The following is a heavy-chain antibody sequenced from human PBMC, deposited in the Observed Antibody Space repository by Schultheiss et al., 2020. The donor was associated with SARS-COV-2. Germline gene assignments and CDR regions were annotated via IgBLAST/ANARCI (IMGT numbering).Heavy chain of an antibody. D-gene: IGHD2-2*02. CDR3: AREYCSSTSCYKRGWFDP. J-gene: IGHJ5*02. CDR1: GGSISSSSYY. CDR2: IYYSGST. V-gene: IGHV4-39*07. Sequence: SETLSLTCTVSGGSISSSSYYWGWIRQHPGKGLEWIGYIYYSGSTYYNPSLKSRVTISVDTSKNQFSLKLSSVTAADTAVYYCAREYCSSTSCYKRGWFDPWGQGTLVTVSS.